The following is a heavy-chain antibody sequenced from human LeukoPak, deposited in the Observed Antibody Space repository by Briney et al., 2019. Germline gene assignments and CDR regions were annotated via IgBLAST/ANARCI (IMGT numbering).Heavy chain of an antibody. CDR1: GFTFSSYS. D-gene: IGHD2-2*02. CDR3: VGVPAAIRDYYFDY. CDR2: ISSSSSYI. V-gene: IGHV3-21*01. J-gene: IGHJ4*02. Sequence: GGSLRLSCAASGFTFSSYSMNWVRQAPGKGLEWVSSISSSSSYIYYADSVKGRFTTSRDNAKNSLYLQMNSLRAEDTAVYYCVGVPAAIRDYYFDYWGQGTLVTVSS.